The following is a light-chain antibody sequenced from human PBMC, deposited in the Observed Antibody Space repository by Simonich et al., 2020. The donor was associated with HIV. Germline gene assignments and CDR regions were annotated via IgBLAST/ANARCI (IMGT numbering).Light chain of an antibody. V-gene: IGKV1-13*02. CDR1: QDIRSA. J-gene: IGKJ1*01. CDR2: AAS. Sequence: AIQLTQSPSSLSASVGDRVTITCRTSQDIRSALAWYQQKPGKTPRVLIYAASSLQSGVPSRFSGSGSGTEFTLTISSLQPDDFATYYCQQYNRYWTFGQGTKVEIK. CDR3: QQYNRYWT.